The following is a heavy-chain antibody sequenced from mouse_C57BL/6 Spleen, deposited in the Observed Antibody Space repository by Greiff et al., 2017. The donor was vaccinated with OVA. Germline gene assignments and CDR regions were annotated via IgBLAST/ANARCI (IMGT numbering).Heavy chain of an antibody. CDR3: ARQGDSIFAY. Sequence: VQLKESGGDLVKPGGSLKLSCAASGFTFSSYGMSWVRQTPDKRLEWVATISSGGSYTYYPDSVKGRFTISRDNAKNTLYLQMSSLKSEDTAMYYCARQGDSIFAYWGQGTLVTVSA. D-gene: IGHD3-3*01. V-gene: IGHV5-6*01. CDR2: ISSGGSYT. J-gene: IGHJ3*01. CDR1: GFTFSSYG.